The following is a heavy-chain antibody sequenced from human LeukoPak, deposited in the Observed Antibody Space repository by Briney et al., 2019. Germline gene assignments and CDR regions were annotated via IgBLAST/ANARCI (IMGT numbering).Heavy chain of an antibody. J-gene: IGHJ4*02. D-gene: IGHD2-21*01. Sequence: SGGSLRLSCAASGFTFSSFWMTWVRQAPGKGLEWVADIKFDDGREKHYLDSVKGRFTISRDNARQSLYLQMNSLTAEDTAVYYCATERIVVVPPAIVFDNWGLGTLVTVSS. CDR1: GFTFSSFW. CDR2: IKFDDGREK. V-gene: IGHV3-7*01. CDR3: ATERIVVVPPAIVFDN.